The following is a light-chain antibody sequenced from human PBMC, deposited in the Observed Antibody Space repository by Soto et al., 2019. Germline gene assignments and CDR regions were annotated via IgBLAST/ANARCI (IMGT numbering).Light chain of an antibody. V-gene: IGLV2-23*02. CDR1: SSDVGSYNL. CDR2: EVT. J-gene: IGLJ1*01. Sequence: QSVLTQPASVSGSPGQSITISCTGTSSDVGSYNLVSWYQQHPGKAPRLMISEVTKRPSGVSNRFSGSKSGNTASLTISGLRAEDETDYYCCSYAGTSTYYVFGTGTKVTVL. CDR3: CSYAGTSTYYV.